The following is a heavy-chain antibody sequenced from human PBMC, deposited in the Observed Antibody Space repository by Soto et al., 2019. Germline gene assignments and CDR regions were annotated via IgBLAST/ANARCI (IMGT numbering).Heavy chain of an antibody. D-gene: IGHD6-19*01. CDR2: ISYDGSNK. CDR3: AKGIAVAGYYYMDV. Sequence: GGSLRLSCAASGFTFSSYGMHWVRQAPGKGLEWVAVISYDGSNKYYADSVKGRFTISRDNSKNTLYLQMNSLRAEDTAVYYCAKGIAVAGYYYMDVWGKGTTVTVSS. V-gene: IGHV3-30*18. J-gene: IGHJ6*03. CDR1: GFTFSSYG.